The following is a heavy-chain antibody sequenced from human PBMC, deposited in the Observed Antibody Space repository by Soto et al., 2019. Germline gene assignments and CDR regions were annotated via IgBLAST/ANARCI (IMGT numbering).Heavy chain of an antibody. CDR2: IYYSGST. D-gene: IGHD6-13*01. CDR3: ARGGRSSSYYYFDY. CDR1: GGSISGSSYY. Sequence: SETLSLTCTVSGGSISGSSYYWGWIRQPPGKGLEWIGSIYYSGSTYYNPSLKSRVTISVDTSKNQFSLKLSSVTAADTAVYYCARGGRSSSYYYFDYWGQGTLVTVSS. J-gene: IGHJ4*02. V-gene: IGHV4-39*01.